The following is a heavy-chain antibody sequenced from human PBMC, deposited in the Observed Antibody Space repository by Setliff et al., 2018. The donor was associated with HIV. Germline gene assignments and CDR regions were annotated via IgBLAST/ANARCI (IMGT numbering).Heavy chain of an antibody. CDR3: ARDSSGPSVVWYAFDS. Sequence: SETLSLTCTASGGSISSGGYYWSWIRQHPGKVLEWIGYIFYSGSTYYNPSLKSRITISVDTPKNQFSLKLRSVTAADTAVYYCARDSSGPSVVWYAFDSWGQGTMVTVSS. D-gene: IGHD2-21*01. J-gene: IGHJ3*02. CDR1: GGSISSGGYY. V-gene: IGHV4-31*03. CDR2: IFYSGST.